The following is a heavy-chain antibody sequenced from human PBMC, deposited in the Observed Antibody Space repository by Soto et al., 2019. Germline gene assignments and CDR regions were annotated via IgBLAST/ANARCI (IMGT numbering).Heavy chain of an antibody. CDR1: GGTFSSYA. CDR3: ARDRDDDSSNYYGMDV. Sequence: QVQLVQSGAEVKKPWSSVKVSCKASGGTFSSYAISWVRQAPGQGLAWMGGIIPIFGTANYAQKFQGRVTITADESTSTAYMELSSLRSEDMAVYDCARDRDDDSSNYYGMDVWGQGTTVTGSS. D-gene: IGHD3-22*01. CDR2: IIPIFGTA. J-gene: IGHJ6*02. V-gene: IGHV1-69*01.